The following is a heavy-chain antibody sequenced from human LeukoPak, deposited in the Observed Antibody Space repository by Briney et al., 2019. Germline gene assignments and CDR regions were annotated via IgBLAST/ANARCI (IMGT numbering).Heavy chain of an antibody. CDR2: INGDGSNT. J-gene: IGHJ4*02. V-gene: IGHV3-74*01. D-gene: IGHD6-13*01. CDR1: GFTFDDYG. CDR3: ARVVSTSED. Sequence: GGSLRLSCAASGFTFDDYGMSWVRQAPGKGLVWVSRINGDGSNTSYADSVKGRFMISRDNAKNTLYLQMNSLRAEDTAVYYCARVVSTSEDWGQGTLVTVSS.